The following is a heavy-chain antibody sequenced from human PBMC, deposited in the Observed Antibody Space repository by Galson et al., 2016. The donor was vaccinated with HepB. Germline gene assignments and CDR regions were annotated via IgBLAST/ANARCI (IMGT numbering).Heavy chain of an antibody. CDR3: ARSGEPS. Sequence: SLRLSCATSGFTFSSYWMTWVRQAPGKGLEWVANINQDGIEKYYVGSVEGRFTISRDSAKESLYLQMDSLRAEDTAVYYCARSGEPSWGQGTLVTVSS. CDR2: INQDGIEK. CDR1: GFTFSSYW. D-gene: IGHD4-17*01. V-gene: IGHV3-7*01. J-gene: IGHJ5*02.